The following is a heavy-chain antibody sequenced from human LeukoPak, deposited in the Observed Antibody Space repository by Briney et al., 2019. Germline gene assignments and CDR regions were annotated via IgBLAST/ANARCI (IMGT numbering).Heavy chain of an antibody. Sequence: GGSLRLSCAASGFTFSSYAMSWVRQAPGKGLEWVSAISGSGGSTYYADSVKGRFTISRDNSKNTLYLQMNSLRAEDTAVYYCAKSRYYDFWSGYYLAYWGQGTLVTVSS. J-gene: IGHJ4*02. CDR2: ISGSGGST. V-gene: IGHV3-23*01. CDR3: AKSRYYDFWSGYYLAY. D-gene: IGHD3-3*01. CDR1: GFTFSSYA.